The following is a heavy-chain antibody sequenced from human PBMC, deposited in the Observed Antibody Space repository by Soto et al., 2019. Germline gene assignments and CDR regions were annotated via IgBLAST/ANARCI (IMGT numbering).Heavy chain of an antibody. CDR3: AKAGSLAVAAPFDY. D-gene: IGHD6-19*01. Sequence: DVQLVESGGGLVQPGRSLRLSCAASGFTFDDYAMHWVRQAPGKGLEWVSGISWNSGSIGYADSVKGRFTISRDNAKNSLYLQMNSLRAEDTALYYCAKAGSLAVAAPFDYWGQGTLVTVSS. J-gene: IGHJ4*02. CDR2: ISWNSGSI. V-gene: IGHV3-9*01. CDR1: GFTFDDYA.